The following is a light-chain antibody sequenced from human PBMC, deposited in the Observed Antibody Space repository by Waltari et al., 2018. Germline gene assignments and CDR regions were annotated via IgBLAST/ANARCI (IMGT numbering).Light chain of an antibody. Sequence: SISCRSSQSLVHSEGVTYLNWFQQRPGQSPRRLLYRVSDRDSGVPDRFSGSGSGTDFTLKISRVEAEDVGLYYCMQATHWPWTFGQGTEVEIK. CDR2: RVS. CDR3: MQATHWPWT. J-gene: IGKJ1*01. V-gene: IGKV2-30*02. CDR1: QSLVHSEGVTY.